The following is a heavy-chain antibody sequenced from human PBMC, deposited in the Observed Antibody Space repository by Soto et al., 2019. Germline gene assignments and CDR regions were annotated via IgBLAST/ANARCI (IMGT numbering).Heavy chain of an antibody. Sequence: QVQLQESGPGLVKPSETLSLTCTVSGGSVSSGSYYWSWIRQPPGKGLEWIGYIYYSGSTNYNPSLKSRVTISVDTSKNQFSLKLSSVTAADTAVYYCARAPDGYNWGHFDYWGQGTLVTVSS. CDR1: GGSVSSGSYY. CDR2: IYYSGST. D-gene: IGHD5-12*01. V-gene: IGHV4-61*01. CDR3: ARAPDGYNWGHFDY. J-gene: IGHJ4*02.